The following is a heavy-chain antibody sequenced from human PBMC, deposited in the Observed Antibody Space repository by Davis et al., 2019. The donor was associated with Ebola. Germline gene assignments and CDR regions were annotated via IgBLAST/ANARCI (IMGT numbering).Heavy chain of an antibody. CDR1: GYTFTSYY. V-gene: IGHV1-2*02. J-gene: IGHJ4*02. Sequence: AASLTVSCTASGYTFTSYYMHWVRQAPGQGLEWMGWINPNSGGTNYAQKLQGRVTMTTDTSTSTAYMELRSLRSDDTAVYYCARDTGVTANDYWGQGTLVTVSS. CDR3: ARDTGVTANDY. CDR2: INPNSGGT. D-gene: IGHD4-23*01.